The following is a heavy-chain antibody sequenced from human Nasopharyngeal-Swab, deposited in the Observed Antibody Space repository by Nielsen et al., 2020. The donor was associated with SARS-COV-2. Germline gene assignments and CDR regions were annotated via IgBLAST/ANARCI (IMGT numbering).Heavy chain of an antibody. D-gene: IGHD6-19*01. CDR3: ARNLAVAGTSYYYYYYMDV. J-gene: IGHJ6*03. CDR1: GGSISSYY. CDR2: IYYSGST. V-gene: IGHV4-59*08. Sequence: GSLRLSCTVSGGSISSYYWSWIRQPPGKGLEWIGYIYYSGSTNYNPSLKSRVTISVDTSKNQFSLKLSSVTAADTAVYYCARNLAVAGTSYYYYYYMDVWGKGTTVTVSS.